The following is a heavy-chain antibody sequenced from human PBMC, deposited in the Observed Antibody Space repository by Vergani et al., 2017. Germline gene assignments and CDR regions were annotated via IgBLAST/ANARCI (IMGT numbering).Heavy chain of an antibody. CDR2: IIPILGIA. D-gene: IGHD3-22*01. V-gene: IGHV1-69*04. J-gene: IGHJ3*02. CDR3: AREPYYYDSSGLRGAFDI. CDR1: GGTFSSYA. Sequence: QVQLVQSGAEVKKPGSSVKVSCKASGGTFSSYAISWVRQAPGQGLEWMGRIIPILGIANYAQKFQGRVTITADKYTSTAYMELGSLRSEDTAVYYCAREPYYYDSSGLRGAFDIWGQGTMVTVSS.